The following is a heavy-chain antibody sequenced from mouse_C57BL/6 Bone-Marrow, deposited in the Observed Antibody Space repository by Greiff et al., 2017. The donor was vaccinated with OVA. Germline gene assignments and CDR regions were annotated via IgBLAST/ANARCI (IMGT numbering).Heavy chain of an antibody. Sequence: QVQLQQPGAELVKPGASVKMSCKASGYTFTSYWITWVKQRPGQGLEWIGDIYPGSGSTNYNEKFKSKATLTVDKSSSTAYMQLSSLTSEDSAVYYYARRCAFYWYFDVWGTGTTVTVSS. CDR2: IYPGSGST. V-gene: IGHV1-55*01. CDR3: ARRCAFYWYFDV. CDR1: GYTFTSYW. J-gene: IGHJ1*03.